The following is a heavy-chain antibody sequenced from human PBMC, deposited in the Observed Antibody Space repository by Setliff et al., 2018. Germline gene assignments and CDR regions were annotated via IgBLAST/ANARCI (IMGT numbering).Heavy chain of an antibody. J-gene: IGHJ4*02. D-gene: IGHD3-10*01. Sequence: ASVKVSCKASGYTFTSYDINWVRQATGQGLEWMGWMNPNSGNTGYAQKFQGRVTITRNTSISTAYKELSSLRSEDTAVYYCARGLLWFGEPSWWGQGTLVTVSS. CDR2: MNPNSGNT. CDR3: ARGLLWFGEPSW. V-gene: IGHV1-8*03. CDR1: GYTFTSYD.